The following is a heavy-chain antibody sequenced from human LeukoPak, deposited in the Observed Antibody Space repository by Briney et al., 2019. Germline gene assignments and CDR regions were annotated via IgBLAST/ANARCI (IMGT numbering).Heavy chain of an antibody. CDR1: GGSFSGYY. CDR2: INHSGST. D-gene: IGHD5-12*01. CDR3: ARGVGYGGETG. Sequence: SETLSLTCAVYGGSFSGYYWSWIRQPPGKGLEWIGEINHSGSTNYNPSLKSRVTISVDTSKNQFSLKLSSVTAADTAVCYCARGVGYGGETGWGQGTLVTVSS. V-gene: IGHV4-34*01. J-gene: IGHJ4*02.